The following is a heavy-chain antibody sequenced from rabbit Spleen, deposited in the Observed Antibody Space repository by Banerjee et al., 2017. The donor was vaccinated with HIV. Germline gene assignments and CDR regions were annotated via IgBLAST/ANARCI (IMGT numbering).Heavy chain of an antibody. J-gene: IGHJ4*01. D-gene: IGHD1-1*01. CDR1: GLPFNSGNY. Sequence: QSLEESGGDLVKPGASLTLTCTASGLPFNSGNYMCWVRQAPGKGLEWLGCIYAASSGDTYYANWAKGRFTISRTSSTTVTLRMTSLTAADRATYFCARDLVAVIGWNFNLWGQGTLVTVS. CDR2: IYAASSGDT. CDR3: ARDLVAVIGWNFNL. V-gene: IGHV1S40*01.